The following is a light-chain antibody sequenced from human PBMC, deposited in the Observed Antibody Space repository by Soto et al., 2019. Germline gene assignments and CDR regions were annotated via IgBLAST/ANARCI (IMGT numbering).Light chain of an antibody. CDR2: GAS. Sequence: EIVLTQSPGTLSLSPGERATLSCRASQSVSRRFLAWYQQKPGQAPRLLMYGASNRATGIPDRFSGTGSGTDFTLTISRLEPEDFAVYYCQHYGSSPYTFGLGTKLEIK. CDR1: QSVSRRF. J-gene: IGKJ2*01. V-gene: IGKV3-20*01. CDR3: QHYGSSPYT.